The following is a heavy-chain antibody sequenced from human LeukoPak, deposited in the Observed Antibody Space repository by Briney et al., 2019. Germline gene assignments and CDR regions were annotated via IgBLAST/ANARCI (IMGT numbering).Heavy chain of an antibody. V-gene: IGHV3-53*01. CDR1: GFNFRNYD. CDR3: AKVSPTGRAFDC. Sequence: GGSLRLSCAASGFNFRNYDMHWVRQAPGEGLEWVSVIYTTGKTYYADSVKGRFSISRDNSKNTVYLQMNSLRAEDTAVYYCAKVSPTGRAFDCWGQGTLVTVSS. CDR2: IYTTGKT. D-gene: IGHD1-1*01. J-gene: IGHJ4*02.